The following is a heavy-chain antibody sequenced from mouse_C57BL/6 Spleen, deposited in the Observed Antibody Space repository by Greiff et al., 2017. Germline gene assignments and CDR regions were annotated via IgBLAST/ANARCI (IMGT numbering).Heavy chain of an antibody. V-gene: IGHV1-72*01. Sequence: QVQLKQPGAELVKPGASVKLSCKASGYTFTSYWMHWVKQRPGRGLEWIGRIDPNSGGTKYNEKFKSKATLTVDKPSSTAYMQLSSLTSEDSAVYYCAREDDGYYVGAMDYWGQGTSVTVSS. J-gene: IGHJ4*01. CDR3: AREDDGYYVGAMDY. D-gene: IGHD2-3*01. CDR1: GYTFTSYW. CDR2: IDPNSGGT.